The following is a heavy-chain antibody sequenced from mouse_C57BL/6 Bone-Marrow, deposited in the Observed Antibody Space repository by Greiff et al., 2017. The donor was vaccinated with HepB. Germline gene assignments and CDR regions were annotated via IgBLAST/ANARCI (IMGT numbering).Heavy chain of an antibody. CDR1: GFTFSSYA. V-gene: IGHV5-4*01. CDR2: ISDGGSYT. Sequence: DVQLVESGGGLVKPGGSLKLSCAASGFTFSSYAMSWVRQTPDKRLEWVATISDGGSYTYYPDNVKGRFTISRDNAKNNLYLQMSHLKSEDTAMYYCARATGTTWFAYWGQGTLVTVSA. J-gene: IGHJ3*01. CDR3: ARATGTTWFAY. D-gene: IGHD4-1*01.